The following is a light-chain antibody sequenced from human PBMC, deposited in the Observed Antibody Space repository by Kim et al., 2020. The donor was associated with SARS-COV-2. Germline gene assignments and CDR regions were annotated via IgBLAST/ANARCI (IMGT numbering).Light chain of an antibody. CDR3: QQYGIAPPYT. J-gene: IGKJ2*01. CDR1: QSVSSST. CDR2: GAS. Sequence: SPGERATLSCRASQSVSSSTLAWYHQKPGQAPRLLMYGASSRATGIPDRFSGSGSGTDFILTISRLEPEDFAVYYCQQYGIAPPYTFGQGTKLEI. V-gene: IGKV3-20*01.